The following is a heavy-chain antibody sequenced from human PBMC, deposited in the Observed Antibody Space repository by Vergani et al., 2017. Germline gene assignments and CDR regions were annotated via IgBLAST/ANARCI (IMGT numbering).Heavy chain of an antibody. CDR3: ARHQIGRYTEY. D-gene: IGHD1-14*01. V-gene: IGHV4-39*01. CDR2: MYHSGTT. J-gene: IGHJ4*02. CDR1: GDSITSRLDY. Sequence: QLQLQESGPGLVKPSETLSLTCSVSGDSITSRLDYWGWIRQTPGNGLEWIGSMYHSGTTYYNPSLKSRATLSVDTSKNQISIQVTSVTAAYTAVYYCARHQIGRYTEYWGQGILVTVSS.